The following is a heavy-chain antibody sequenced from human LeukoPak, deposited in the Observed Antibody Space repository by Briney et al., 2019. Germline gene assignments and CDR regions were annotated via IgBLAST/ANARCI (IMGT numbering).Heavy chain of an antibody. CDR2: ISDSGGRT. CDR1: GITLSNYG. J-gene: IGHJ4*02. V-gene: IGHV3-23*01. Sequence: GGSLRLSCAVSGITLSNYGMSGVRQTPGKGLEWGAGISDSGGRTNYADSVKGRFTISRDNPKNTLYLQMNSLRAEDTAVYFCAKRGVVIRVILVGFHKEAQYFDSWGQGALVTVSS. CDR3: AKRGVVIRVILVGFHKEAQYFDS. D-gene: IGHD3-22*01.